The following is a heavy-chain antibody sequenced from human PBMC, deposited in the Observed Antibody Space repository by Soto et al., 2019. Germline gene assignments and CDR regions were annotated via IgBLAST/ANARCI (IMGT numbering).Heavy chain of an antibody. CDR1: GGSVSGNSVA. CDR3: ATGYYSGRYYFDY. CDR2: TYYRSKWYN. V-gene: IGHV6-1*01. J-gene: IGHJ4*02. Sequence: QVQLQQSGPGLVKPSQTLSLTCAISGGSVSGNSVAWNWIRQSPARGLEWLGRTYYRSKWYNDYAVSVKSRITINPDTSRNQFSLQLNSVTPEDTAVYYCATGYYSGRYYFDYWGQGTLVTVSS. D-gene: IGHD6-19*01.